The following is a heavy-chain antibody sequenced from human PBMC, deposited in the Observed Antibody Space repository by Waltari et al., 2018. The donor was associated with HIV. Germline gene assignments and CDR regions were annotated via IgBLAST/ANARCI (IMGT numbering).Heavy chain of an antibody. CDR2: ISDSGDNR. J-gene: IGHJ4*02. CDR1: GLTFSSYA. Sequence: EVQLLESGGGLVQPGGSMRRSCAASGLTFSSYAMGWVRQAPGKGLEWVSSISDSGDNRNYADSVKGRFTVSRDNSKNTLYLQVNNLRAEDTAVYYCSLGKIFDYWGQGTLVTVSS. V-gene: IGHV3-23*01. CDR3: SLGKIFDY. D-gene: IGHD1-26*01.